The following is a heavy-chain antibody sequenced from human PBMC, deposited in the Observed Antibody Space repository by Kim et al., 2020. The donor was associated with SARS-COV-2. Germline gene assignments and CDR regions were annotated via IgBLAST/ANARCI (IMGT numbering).Heavy chain of an antibody. D-gene: IGHD6-13*01. Sequence: GESLKISCKGSGYSFTSHWISWVRQMPGKGLEWMGRIDPSDSYTNYSPSFQGHVTISADKSISTAYLQWSSLKASDTAMYYCARHYTSSWAPLRYFDYWGQGTLVTVSS. V-gene: IGHV5-10-1*01. CDR3: ARHYTSSWAPLRYFDY. CDR1: GYSFTSHW. CDR2: IDPSDSYT. J-gene: IGHJ4*02.